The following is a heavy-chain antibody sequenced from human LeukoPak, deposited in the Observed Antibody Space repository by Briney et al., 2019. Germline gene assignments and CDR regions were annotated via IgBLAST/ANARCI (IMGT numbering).Heavy chain of an antibody. CDR1: GGSISSGDYY. CDR3: ARDGKLGKEFDP. D-gene: IGHD1-26*01. Sequence: SETLSLTCTVSGGSISSGDYYWGWIRQPPGKGLEWIGYIYYSGSTYYNPSLKSRVTISVDTSKNQFSLKLSSVTAADTAVYYCARDGKLGKEFDPWGQGTLVTVSS. V-gene: IGHV4-30-4*01. CDR2: IYYSGST. J-gene: IGHJ5*02.